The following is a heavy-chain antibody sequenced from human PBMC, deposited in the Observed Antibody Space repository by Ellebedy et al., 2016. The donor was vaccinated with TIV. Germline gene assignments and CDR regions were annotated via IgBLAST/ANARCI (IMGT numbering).Heavy chain of an antibody. J-gene: IGHJ3*02. CDR2: IWHDGSNQ. CDR1: GFTFSNYG. Sequence: GESLKISCAASGFTFSNYGMHWVRQAPGKGLEWVAVIWHDGSNQYYVDSVKGRFTISRDNSNNMMYLQMNSLRAEDTAVYYCARVIRETRITPWDALDTWGQGTAVTVSS. D-gene: IGHD4-23*01. V-gene: IGHV3-33*01. CDR3: ARVIRETRITPWDALDT.